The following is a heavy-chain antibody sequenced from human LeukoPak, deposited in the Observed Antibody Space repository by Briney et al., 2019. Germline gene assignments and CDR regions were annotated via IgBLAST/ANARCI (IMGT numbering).Heavy chain of an antibody. CDR2: IRGSGGGT. CDR3: VKARMPHCGTDCLKS. J-gene: IGHJ5*02. D-gene: IGHD2-21*02. Sequence: GGSLRLSCAASGFTFSNYGMSWVRQAPGKGLEWVSVIRGSGGGTYYADSVKGRFTISRDNSKNTVYLQMNSLRAEDTAVYYCVKARMPHCGTDCLKSWGQGTLVTVSS. CDR1: GFTFSNYG. V-gene: IGHV3-23*01.